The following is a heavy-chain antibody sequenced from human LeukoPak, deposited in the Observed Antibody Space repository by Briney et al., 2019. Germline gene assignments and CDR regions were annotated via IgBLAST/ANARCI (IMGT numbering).Heavy chain of an antibody. CDR3: ATPSITIFGVPDMGPPDAFDI. CDR1: GYTFTGYY. D-gene: IGHD3-3*01. J-gene: IGHJ3*02. Sequence: GASVKVSCKASGYTFTGYYMHWVRQAPGQGLEWMGWINPNSGGTNYAQKLQGRVTMTTDTSTSTAYMELRSLRSDDTAVYYCATPSITIFGVPDMGPPDAFDIWGQGTMVTVSS. V-gene: IGHV1-2*02. CDR2: INPNSGGT.